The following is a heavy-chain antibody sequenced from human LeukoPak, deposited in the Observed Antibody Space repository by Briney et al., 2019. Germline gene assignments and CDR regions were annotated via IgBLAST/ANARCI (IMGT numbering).Heavy chain of an antibody. V-gene: IGHV1-8*03. CDR1: GGTFSSYA. CDR2: MNPNSGNT. Sequence: ASVKVSCKASGGTFSSYAISWVRQATGQGLEWMGWMNPNSGNTGYAQKFQGRVTITRNTSISTAYMELSSLRSEDTAVYYCAREGYYDFWSGYYTYNWFDPWGQGTLVTVSS. D-gene: IGHD3-3*01. J-gene: IGHJ5*02. CDR3: AREGYYDFWSGYYTYNWFDP.